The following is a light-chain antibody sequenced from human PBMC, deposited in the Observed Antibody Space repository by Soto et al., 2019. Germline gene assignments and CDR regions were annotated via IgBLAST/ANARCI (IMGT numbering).Light chain of an antibody. CDR2: GAS. Sequence: IVMTQSPATLSVSPGEGATLSCRASQSVNSNLAWYQHKPGQPPRLLIYGASSRVTGIPARFSGIGSGTEFTLTISSLQSEDFAVYYCQQYNNWPPGTFGQGTKVEIK. CDR1: QSVNSN. CDR3: QQYNNWPPGT. J-gene: IGKJ1*01. V-gene: IGKV3D-15*01.